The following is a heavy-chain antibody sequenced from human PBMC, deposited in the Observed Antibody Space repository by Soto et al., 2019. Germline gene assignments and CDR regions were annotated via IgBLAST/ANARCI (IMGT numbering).Heavy chain of an antibody. D-gene: IGHD1-7*01. V-gene: IGHV4-39*01. CDR2: IYYSGST. CDR1: GGSISSISYY. CDR3: APETRLLTRYFDY. Sequence: SETLSLTCTVSGGSISSISYYWGWIRQPPGKGLEWIGSIYYSGSTYYNPSLKSRVTISVDTSKNQFSLKLSSVTAADTAVYYCAPETRLLTRYFDYWGQGTLVTVSS. J-gene: IGHJ4*02.